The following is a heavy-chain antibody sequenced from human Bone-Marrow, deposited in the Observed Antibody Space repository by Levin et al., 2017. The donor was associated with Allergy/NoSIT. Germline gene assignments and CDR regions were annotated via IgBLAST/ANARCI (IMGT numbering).Heavy chain of an antibody. CDR1: GFNFVEAW. CDR2: IQSKTDGEIT. V-gene: IGHV3-15*07. D-gene: IGHD1-26*01. Sequence: GGSLRLSCAASGFNFVEAWMNWVRQAPGKGLEWVVRIQSKTDGEITDYAAPVKGRFSISRDDSKATVYLQMNSLKSEDTAVYYWLVGAPGWGQGTLVTVSS. CDR3: LVGAPG. J-gene: IGHJ4*02.